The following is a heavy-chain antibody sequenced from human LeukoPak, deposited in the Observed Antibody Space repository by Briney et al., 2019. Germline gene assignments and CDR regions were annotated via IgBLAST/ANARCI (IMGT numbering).Heavy chain of an antibody. CDR3: ARSTDGCAHFDY. CDR1: ELTFGSYE. Sequence: GGSLRLSCSASELTFGSYEMHWVRQTPGKGLEYVSGISSDGVSTYHANSVKGRFTISRDNSKNTLFLQMGSLKIEDTAVYYCARSTDGCAHFDYWGQGTLVTVFS. CDR2: ISSDGVST. V-gene: IGHV3-64*01. J-gene: IGHJ4*02. D-gene: IGHD2-2*01.